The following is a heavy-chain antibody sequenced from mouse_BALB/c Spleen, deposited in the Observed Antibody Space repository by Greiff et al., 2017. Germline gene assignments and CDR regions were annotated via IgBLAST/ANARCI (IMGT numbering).Heavy chain of an antibody. D-gene: IGHD2-4*01. CDR1: GDSITSGY. CDR2: ISYSGST. Sequence: EVQLQESGPSLVKPSQTLSLTCSVTGDSITSGYWNWIRKFPGNKLEYMGYISYSGSTYYNPSLKSRISITRDTSKNQYYLQLNSVTTEDTATYYCARGGAIYYDYFYAMDYWGQGTSVTVSS. J-gene: IGHJ4*01. CDR3: ARGGAIYYDYFYAMDY. V-gene: IGHV3-8*02.